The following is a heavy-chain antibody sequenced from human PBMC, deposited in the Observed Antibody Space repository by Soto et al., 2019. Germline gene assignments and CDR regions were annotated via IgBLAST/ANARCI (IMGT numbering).Heavy chain of an antibody. J-gene: IGHJ6*02. D-gene: IGHD3-3*01. CDR1: GGSISSGDYY. Sequence: PSETLSLTCTVSGGSISSGDYYWSWIRQPPGKGLEWIGYIYYSGSTYYNPSLKSRVTISVDTSKSQFSLKLSSVTAADTAVYYCARDRRESFQQVRDGMDVWGQGTTVTVS. CDR3: ARDRRESFQQVRDGMDV. V-gene: IGHV4-30-4*01. CDR2: IYYSGST.